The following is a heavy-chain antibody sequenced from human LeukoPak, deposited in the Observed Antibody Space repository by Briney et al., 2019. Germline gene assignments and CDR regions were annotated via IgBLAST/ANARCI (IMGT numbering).Heavy chain of an antibody. CDR2: INEDGNDI. V-gene: IGHV3-7*04. CDR1: AFAFSATW. Sequence: GRSLTLSCAASAFAFSATWISWVRHVPRAWLECVAKINEDGNDICYAPSVRGRFTISRDNDQNSLYLQMHRLRAEDTAIYYSARPNNYAFDYWGQGTLATVSS. D-gene: IGHD3-16*01. J-gene: IGHJ4*02. CDR3: ARPNNYAFDY.